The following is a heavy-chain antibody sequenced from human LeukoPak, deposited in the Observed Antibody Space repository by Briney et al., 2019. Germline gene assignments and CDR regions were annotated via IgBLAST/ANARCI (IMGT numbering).Heavy chain of an antibody. D-gene: IGHD2-2*02. CDR3: ARDLSGYCSSTSCYNTFDY. CDR2: INAGNGNT. CDR1: GYTFSSYA. Sequence: GGSVRVSCKASGYTFSSYAMHWVRQAPGQRLEWMGWINAGNGNTKYSQKFQGRVTITRDTSASTAYMELSSLRSEDTAVYYCARDLSGYCSSTSCYNTFDYWGQGTLVTVSS. V-gene: IGHV1-3*01. J-gene: IGHJ4*02.